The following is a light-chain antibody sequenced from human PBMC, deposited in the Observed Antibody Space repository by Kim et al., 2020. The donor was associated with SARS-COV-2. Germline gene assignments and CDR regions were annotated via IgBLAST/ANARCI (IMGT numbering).Light chain of an antibody. CDR2: GNS. CDR1: SSNIGAGYD. J-gene: IGLJ3*02. CDR3: QSYDSSLSGSV. Sequence: RVTISCTGGSSNIGAGYDVHWYQQHPGTAPKLLIYGNSSRPSGVPDRFSGSKSGTSASLAITGLQAEDEADYYCQSYDSSLSGSVFGGGTQLTVL. V-gene: IGLV1-40*01.